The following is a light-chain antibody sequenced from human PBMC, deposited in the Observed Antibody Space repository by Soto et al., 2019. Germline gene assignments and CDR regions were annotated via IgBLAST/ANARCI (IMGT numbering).Light chain of an antibody. V-gene: IGLV2-8*01. Sequence: QSALTQPPSASGSPGQSVTISCTGTSSDIGNYIYVSWYQQHPGKAPKLIIYEVSRWTSGVPDRFSGSKSGNTASLTISGLQADDDADYYCSSYAGSKTVFGTGTKLTVL. J-gene: IGLJ1*01. CDR1: SSDIGNYIY. CDR2: EVS. CDR3: SSYAGSKTV.